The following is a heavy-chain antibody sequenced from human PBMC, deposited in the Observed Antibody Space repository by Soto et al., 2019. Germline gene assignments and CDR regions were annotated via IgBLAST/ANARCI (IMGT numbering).Heavy chain of an antibody. V-gene: IGHV4-30-2*01. CDR2: IYHSGST. CDR3: ARRWMYAPRCDP. Sequence: QLQLQESGSGLVKPSQTLSLTCAVSGGSISSGGYSWSWIRQPPGKGLEWIGYIYHSGSTYYNPSLRSRVTISVERSKNQFSLKLSSVTAADTAVYYCARRWMYAPRCDPWGQGTLVTVSS. J-gene: IGHJ5*02. CDR1: GGSISSGGYS. D-gene: IGHD2-8*01.